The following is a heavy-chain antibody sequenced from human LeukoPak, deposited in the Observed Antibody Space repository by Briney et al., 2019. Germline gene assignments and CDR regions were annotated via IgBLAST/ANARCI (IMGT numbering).Heavy chain of an antibody. CDR1: GGSLSSYY. D-gene: IGHD2-15*01. CDR3: ARDPALSCSGGSCYL. V-gene: IGHV4-4*07. Sequence: SETLSLTCTVSGGSLSSYYWRWIPQPAGKGLEWIGRIYTSGSTNYNPSLKSRVTMSVDTSKNQFSLKLSSVTAADTAVYYCARDPALSCSGGSCYLWGQGTLVTVSS. CDR2: IYTSGST. J-gene: IGHJ5*02.